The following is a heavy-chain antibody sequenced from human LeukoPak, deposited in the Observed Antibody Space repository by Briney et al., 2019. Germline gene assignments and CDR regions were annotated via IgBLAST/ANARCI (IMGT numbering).Heavy chain of an antibody. J-gene: IGHJ3*02. V-gene: IGHV4-39*01. CDR1: GGSISSYY. Sequence: PSETLSLTCTVSGGSISSYYWGWIRQPPGKGLEWIGSIYYSGSTYYNPSLKSRVTISVDTSENQFSLKLSSVTAADTAVYYCARHESSVVKSAFDIWGQGTMVTVSS. D-gene: IGHD2-15*01. CDR3: ARHESSVVKSAFDI. CDR2: IYYSGST.